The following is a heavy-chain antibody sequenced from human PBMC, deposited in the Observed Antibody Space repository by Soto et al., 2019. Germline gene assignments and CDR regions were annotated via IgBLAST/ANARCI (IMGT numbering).Heavy chain of an antibody. J-gene: IGHJ3*01. CDR1: RYTFTSHG. D-gene: IGHD3-9*01. CDR2: ISTFNGKT. CDR3: ARLLTEGATFREDAFDL. Sequence: QIQLVQSGGDVKTPGASVKVSCTTSRYTFTSHGIAWVRQATGQGLEWIGWISTFNGKTDDAQKFQGRVTMTADTITSTVHMELRSLRSDDTAVYYCARLLTEGATFREDAFDLWGPGTKVTVSS. V-gene: IGHV1-18*01.